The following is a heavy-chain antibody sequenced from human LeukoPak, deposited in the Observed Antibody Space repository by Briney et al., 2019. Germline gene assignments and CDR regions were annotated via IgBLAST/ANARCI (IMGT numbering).Heavy chain of an antibody. CDR2: INTNTGNP. Sequence: GASVKVSCKASGYNFSTYAINWVRQAPGQGLEWMGWINTNTGNPTYAQGFTGRFVFSLDTSVSTAYLQISSLKAEDTAVYYCAKVGSAYYVGAYNYFDYWGQGTLVTVSS. D-gene: IGHD1-26*01. V-gene: IGHV7-4-1*02. CDR1: GYNFSTYA. CDR3: AKVGSAYYVGAYNYFDY. J-gene: IGHJ4*02.